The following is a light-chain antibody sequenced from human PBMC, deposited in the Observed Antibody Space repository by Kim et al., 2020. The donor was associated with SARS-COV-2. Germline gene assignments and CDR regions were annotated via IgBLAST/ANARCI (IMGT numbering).Light chain of an antibody. CDR2: DDD. V-gene: IGLV6-57*01. CDR3: QSFDSNTQGV. J-gene: IGLJ3*02. Sequence: KTVTISCSRSGGSIATNFVQWYQQRPGSSPTTLIYDDDHRPSGVPDRFSASIDTSSNSASLTISGLKPEDEAVYYCQSFDSNTQGVFGGGTQLTVL. CDR1: GGSIATNF.